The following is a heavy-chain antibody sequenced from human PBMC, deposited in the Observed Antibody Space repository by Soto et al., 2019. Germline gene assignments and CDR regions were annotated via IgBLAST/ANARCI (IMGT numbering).Heavy chain of an antibody. V-gene: IGHV1-58*01. CDR3: AARSGSFSRSLFDY. J-gene: IGHJ4*02. CDR2: IVVGSGNT. CDR1: GFTFTSSA. D-gene: IGHD1-26*01. Sequence: SVKVSCKASGFTFTSSAVQWVRQARGQRLEWIGGIVVGSGNTNYAQKFQERVTITRDMATSTAYMELSSLRSEDRAVYYRAARSGSFSRSLFDYWGKGTLVTVSS.